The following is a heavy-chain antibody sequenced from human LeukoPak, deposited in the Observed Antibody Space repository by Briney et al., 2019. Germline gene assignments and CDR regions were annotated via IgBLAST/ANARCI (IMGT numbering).Heavy chain of an antibody. CDR2: ISSSSYI. V-gene: IGHV3-21*01. CDR3: ARQHRGRVVTAIDY. J-gene: IGHJ4*02. D-gene: IGHD2-21*02. Sequence: GGSLRLSCAASGFTFSSYSMNWVRQAPGKGLEWVSSISSSSYIYYADSVKGRFTISRDNAKNSLYLQMNSLRAEDTAVYYCARQHRGRVVTAIDYWGQGTLVTVSS. CDR1: GFTFSSYS.